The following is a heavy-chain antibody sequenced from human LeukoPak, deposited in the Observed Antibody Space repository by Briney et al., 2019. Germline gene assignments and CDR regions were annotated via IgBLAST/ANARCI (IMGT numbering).Heavy chain of an antibody. Sequence: ASVKVSCKASGYTFTSYYMHWVRQAPGQGLERMGIINPSGGSTSYAQKFQGRVTMTRDMSTSTVYMELSSLRSEDTAVYYCARWAVVAATFDYWGQGTLVTVSS. J-gene: IGHJ4*02. CDR3: ARWAVVAATFDY. CDR1: GYTFTSYY. CDR2: INPSGGST. V-gene: IGHV1-46*01. D-gene: IGHD2-15*01.